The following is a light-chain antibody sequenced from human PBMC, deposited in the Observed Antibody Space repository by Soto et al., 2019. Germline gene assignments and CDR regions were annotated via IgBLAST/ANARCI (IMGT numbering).Light chain of an antibody. CDR1: QGIGST. CDR3: PHSANWPLT. Sequence: EIVMTQSPAALSVSPGEGATLSCRASQGIGSTLAWDQQKPGQTPRLLIYDASTRADGVLARFSGSGSGTAFPLTINSLPSADFALYYCPHSANWPLTFGGGTKV. J-gene: IGKJ4*01. V-gene: IGKV3-15*01. CDR2: DAS.